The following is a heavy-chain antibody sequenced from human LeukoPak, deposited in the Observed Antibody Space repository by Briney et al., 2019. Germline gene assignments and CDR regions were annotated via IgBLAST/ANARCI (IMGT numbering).Heavy chain of an antibody. J-gene: IGHJ4*02. CDR2: INHSGST. Sequence: SETLSLTCAVYGGSFSGYYWSWVRQPPGKGLEWIGEINHSGSTNYNPSLKSRVTISVDTSKNQFSLKLSSVTAADTAVYYCATSGTNYNYAAYWGQGTLVTVSS. CDR3: ATSGTNYNYAAY. CDR1: GGSFSGYY. V-gene: IGHV4-34*01. D-gene: IGHD5-18*01.